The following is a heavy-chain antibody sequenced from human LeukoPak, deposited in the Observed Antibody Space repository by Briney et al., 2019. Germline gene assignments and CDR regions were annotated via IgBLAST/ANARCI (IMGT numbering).Heavy chain of an antibody. CDR1: GFTFSSYG. D-gene: IGHD1-7*01. J-gene: IGHJ4*02. Sequence: GGSLRLSCAASGFTFSSYGMHWVRQAPGKGLEWVAFIRYDGSNKYYADSVKGRFIISRDNSKNTLYLQMNSLRAEDTAVYYCAKDGGYWNYVFDYWGQGTLVTVSS. CDR2: IRYDGSNK. V-gene: IGHV3-30*02. CDR3: AKDGGYWNYVFDY.